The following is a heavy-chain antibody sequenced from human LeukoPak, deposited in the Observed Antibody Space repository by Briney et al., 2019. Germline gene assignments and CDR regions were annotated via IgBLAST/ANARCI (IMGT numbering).Heavy chain of an antibody. Sequence: SETLSLXCTVSGGSISSGSYYWIWTRQPAGKGLEWIGRIYTSGITNYNPSLKSRVTISVDTSKNQFSLKLSSVTAADTAVYYCARVYVWELPPYDAFDIWGQGTMVTVSS. J-gene: IGHJ3*02. CDR3: ARVYVWELPPYDAFDI. V-gene: IGHV4-61*02. CDR1: GGSISSGSYY. CDR2: IYTSGIT. D-gene: IGHD1-26*01.